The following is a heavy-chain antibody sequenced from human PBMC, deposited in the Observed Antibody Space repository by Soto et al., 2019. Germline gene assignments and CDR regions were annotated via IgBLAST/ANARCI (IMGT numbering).Heavy chain of an antibody. CDR2: IKSKTYGGSS. D-gene: IGHD1-26*01. J-gene: IGHJ3*01. CDR1: GFTFSNAW. CDR3: ATDLERWELAFGF. Sequence: GGSLRLSCAASGFTFSNAWMAWVRQAPGKGLEWVGRIKSKTYGGSSDYAAAGKGRFTIARDDSENTLYLQMNSLRTEDTAVYYCATDLERWELAFGFWGQGTKVTVSS. V-gene: IGHV3-15*07.